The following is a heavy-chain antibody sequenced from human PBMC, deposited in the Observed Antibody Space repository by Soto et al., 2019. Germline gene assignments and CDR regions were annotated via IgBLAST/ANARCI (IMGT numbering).Heavy chain of an antibody. J-gene: IGHJ6*02. CDR3: ARAARGYYYYGMDV. CDR1: GGTFSSYA. Sequence: QVQLVQSGAEVKKPGSSVKVSCKASGGTFSSYAISWVRQAPGQGLEWMGGIIPIFGTANYAQKFQGRVTXXAXEXXSTAYMELSSLRSEDTAVYYCARAARGYYYYGMDVWGQGTTVTVSS. V-gene: IGHV1-69*12. D-gene: IGHD3-10*01. CDR2: IIPIFGTA.